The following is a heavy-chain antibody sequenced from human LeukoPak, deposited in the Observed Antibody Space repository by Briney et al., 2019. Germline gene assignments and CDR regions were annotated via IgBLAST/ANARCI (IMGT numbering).Heavy chain of an antibody. CDR2: IYYSGST. J-gene: IGHJ4*02. Sequence: SETLSPTCTVSGGSMSGYFWSWIRQPPGKGLEWIGYIYYSGSTDYNPSLKSRVTISVDTSKNQFSLRLSSVTAADTAVYYCARHYSGAGSYSFDYSGQRTLVTVSS. D-gene: IGHD3-10*01. CDR1: GGSMSGYF. CDR3: ARHYSGAGSYSFDY. V-gene: IGHV4-59*08.